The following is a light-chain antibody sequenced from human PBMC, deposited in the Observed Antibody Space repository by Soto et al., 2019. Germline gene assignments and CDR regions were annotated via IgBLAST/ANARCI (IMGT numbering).Light chain of an antibody. CDR1: QSISSS. V-gene: IGKV1-39*01. J-gene: IGKJ2*01. CDR2: TAS. Sequence: DIPMTQSPSSLSASVGDRVTITCRASQSISSSLNWYQQKPGKAPKLLIYTASSLQSGVPSRFSGSGSGTDFTLTISNLQPEDFATYYCQQSYSTPPDTFGQGTKLEIK. CDR3: QQSYSTPPDT.